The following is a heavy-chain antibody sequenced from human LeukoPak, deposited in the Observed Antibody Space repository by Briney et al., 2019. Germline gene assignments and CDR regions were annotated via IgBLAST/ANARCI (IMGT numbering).Heavy chain of an antibody. J-gene: IGHJ1*01. CDR3: ARAPSEIGGYYPEYFRH. CDR2: IKSDGST. CDR1: GFTFSSYW. V-gene: IGHV3-74*01. D-gene: IGHD3-22*01. Sequence: PGGSLRLSSAPSGFTFSSYWMHWVRQAPGKGLVWVSRIKSDGSTNYADSVKGRFTISRDNAKNTVSLQMNSLRAEDTGVYYCARAPSEIGGYYPEYFRHWGQGTLVTVSS.